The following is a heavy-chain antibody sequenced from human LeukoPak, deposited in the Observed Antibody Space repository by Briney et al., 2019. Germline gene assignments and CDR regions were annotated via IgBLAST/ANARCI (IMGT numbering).Heavy chain of an antibody. Sequence: PGGPLRLSCTASGFTLSSYEMSWIRQAPGKGLEWVSSIDYSGGDTHYADSVQGRFTISRDNAKNSLYLQMNSLTAEDTAVYYCAREPLSSYGYFDYWGQGTLVTVSS. CDR1: GFTLSSYE. D-gene: IGHD5-18*01. CDR3: AREPLSSYGYFDY. CDR2: IDYSGGDT. V-gene: IGHV3-48*03. J-gene: IGHJ4*02.